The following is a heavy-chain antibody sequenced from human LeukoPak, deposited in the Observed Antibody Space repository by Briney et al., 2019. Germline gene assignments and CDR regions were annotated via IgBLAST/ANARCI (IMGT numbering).Heavy chain of an antibody. Sequence: GGSLRLSCAASGFTFSAYWMSWARQAPGKGLEWVGNINDVGSDKYYVDSVNGRSTFSRDNFKNLLYLQMNNLRAEDTAVYYCARHVAAGTVDYWGQGTLVTVSS. CDR2: INDVGSDK. J-gene: IGHJ4*02. CDR1: GFTFSAYW. CDR3: ARHVAAGTVDY. D-gene: IGHD6-13*01. V-gene: IGHV3-7*01.